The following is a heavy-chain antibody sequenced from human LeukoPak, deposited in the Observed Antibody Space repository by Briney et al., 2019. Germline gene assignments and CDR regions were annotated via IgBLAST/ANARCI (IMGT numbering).Heavy chain of an antibody. J-gene: IGHJ4*02. D-gene: IGHD6-13*01. V-gene: IGHV1-69*13. CDR2: IIPIFGTA. CDR1: GGTFSSYA. CDR3: ARRSSSWYSYFDY. Sequence: SVTVSCTASGGTFSSYAISWVRQAPGQGLEWMGGIIPIFGTANYAQKFQGRVTITADESTSTAYMELSSLRSEDTAVYYCARRSSSWYSYFDYWGQGTLVTVSS.